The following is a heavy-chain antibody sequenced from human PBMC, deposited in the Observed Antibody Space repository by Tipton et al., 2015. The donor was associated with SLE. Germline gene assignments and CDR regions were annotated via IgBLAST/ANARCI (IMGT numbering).Heavy chain of an antibody. CDR1: GFTFSDYY. CDR3: AREGVHHRVSDY. V-gene: IGHV3-11*05. J-gene: IGHJ4*02. D-gene: IGHD2-8*01. CDR2: ISSSSSYT. Sequence: GSLRLSCAASGFTFSDYYMSWIRQAPGKGLEWVSYISSSSSYTNYADSVKGRFTISRDNAKNSLYLQMNSLRAEDTAVYYCAREGVHHRVSDYWGQGTLVTVSS.